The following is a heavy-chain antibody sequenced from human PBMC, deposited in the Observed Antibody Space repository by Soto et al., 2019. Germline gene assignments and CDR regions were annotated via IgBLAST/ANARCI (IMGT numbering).Heavy chain of an antibody. CDR1: GYTFTSYY. J-gene: IGHJ6*02. CDR2: INPSGGST. V-gene: IGHV1-46*01. CDR3: ARDQSSGYDSSGYYGGARSPPLYGMDV. D-gene: IGHD3-22*01. Sequence: ASVKVSCKASGYTFTSYYMHWVRQAPGQGLEWMGIINPSGGSTSYAQKFQGRVTMTRDTSTSTVYMELSSLRSEDTAVYYCARDQSSGYDSSGYYGGARSPPLYGMDVWGQGTTVTVSS.